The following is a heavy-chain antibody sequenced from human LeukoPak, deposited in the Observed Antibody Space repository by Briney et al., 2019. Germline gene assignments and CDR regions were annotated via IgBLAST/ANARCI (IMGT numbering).Heavy chain of an antibody. CDR1: GYTFTGYY. Sequence: ASVKVSCKASGYTFTGYYMHWVRQAPGQGLEWMGWINPNSGGTNYAQKFQGRVTMTRDTSISTAYMELSRLRSDDTAVYYCARDYSGGYFGWFDPWGQGTLVTVSS. CDR2: INPNSGGT. CDR3: ARDYSGGYFGWFDP. V-gene: IGHV1-2*02. J-gene: IGHJ5*02. D-gene: IGHD1-26*01.